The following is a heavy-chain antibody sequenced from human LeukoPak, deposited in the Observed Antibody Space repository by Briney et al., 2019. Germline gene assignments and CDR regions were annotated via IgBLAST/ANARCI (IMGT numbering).Heavy chain of an antibody. Sequence: SETLSLTCSVSGGSISSDANCCRWIRQHPGKGLEWIGYISYSGSTYQNPSLKSRVTISVDTSENQFSLKLRSVTAADTAVYYCAAIVLVTAATDYWGQGTLVTVSS. CDR1: GGSISSDANC. J-gene: IGHJ4*02. CDR3: AAIVLVTAATDY. CDR2: ISYSGST. V-gene: IGHV4-31*03. D-gene: IGHD2-2*01.